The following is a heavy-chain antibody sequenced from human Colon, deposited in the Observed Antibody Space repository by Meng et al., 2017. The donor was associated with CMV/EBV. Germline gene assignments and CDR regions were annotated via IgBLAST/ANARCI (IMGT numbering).Heavy chain of an antibody. D-gene: IGHD3-9*01. CDR1: GFTFSNYG. CDR3: ARDRRTYYDILTGHYTADYYGMDV. Sequence: GESLKISCAASGFTFSNYGIHWVRQAPGKGLEWVASIKQDGSQKYSVDLVKGRFTISRDNAKNSLYLQMNSLRADDTAVYYCARDRRTYYDILTGHYTADYYGMDVWGQGTSVTVSS. J-gene: IGHJ6*02. V-gene: IGHV3-7*01. CDR2: IKQDGSQK.